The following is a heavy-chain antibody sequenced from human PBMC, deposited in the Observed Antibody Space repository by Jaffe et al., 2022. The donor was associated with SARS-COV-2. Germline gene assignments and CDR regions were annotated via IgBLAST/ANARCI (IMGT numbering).Heavy chain of an antibody. D-gene: IGHD6-19*01. CDR2: ISYDGSNK. J-gene: IGHJ4*02. CDR1: GFTFSSYA. Sequence: QVQLVESGGGVVQPGRSLRLSCAASGFTFSSYAMHWVRQAPGKGLEWVAVISYDGSNKYYADSVKGRFTISRDNSKNTLYLQMNSLRAEDTAVYYCAHSSGWLGFDYWGQGTLVTVSS. V-gene: IGHV3-30-3*01. CDR3: AHSSGWLGFDY.